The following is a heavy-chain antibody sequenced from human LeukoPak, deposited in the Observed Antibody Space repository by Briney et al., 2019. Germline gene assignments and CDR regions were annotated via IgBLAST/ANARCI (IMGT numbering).Heavy chain of an antibody. Sequence: SETLSLTCAVYGGSFSGYYWSWIRQPPGKRLEWIGEINHSGSTNYNPSLKSRVTISVDTSKNQFSLKLSSVTAADTAVYYCVRGIAVAGPTGNYFDYWGQGTLVTVSS. V-gene: IGHV4-34*01. CDR2: INHSGST. J-gene: IGHJ4*02. CDR3: VRGIAVAGPTGNYFDY. D-gene: IGHD6-19*01. CDR1: GGSFSGYY.